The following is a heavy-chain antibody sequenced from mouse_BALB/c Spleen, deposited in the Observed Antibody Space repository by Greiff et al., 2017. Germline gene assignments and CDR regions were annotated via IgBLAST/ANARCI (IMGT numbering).Heavy chain of an antibody. CDR2: INPSNGGT. CDR3: TRGGGYDFDY. CDR1: GYTFTSYY. Sequence: QVQLQQPGAELVKPGASVKLSCKASGYTFTSYYMYWVKQRPGQGLEWIGGINPSNGGTNFNEKFKSKATLTVDKSSSTAYMQLSSLTSEDSAVYYCTRGGGYDFDYWGQGTTLTVSS. V-gene: IGHV1S81*02. D-gene: IGHD2-2*01. J-gene: IGHJ2*01.